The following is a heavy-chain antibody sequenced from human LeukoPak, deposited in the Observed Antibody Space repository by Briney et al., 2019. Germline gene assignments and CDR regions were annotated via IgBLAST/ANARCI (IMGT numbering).Heavy chain of an antibody. Sequence: SETLSPTCTVSGGSISTYYWTWIRQPPGKGLEWIGFINYSGSTNYNPSLKSRVTMSVDTSKDQFSLRLSSVTAADTAVYYCARRSSGWEGNYFDYWGQGALVTVSS. CDR2: INYSGST. J-gene: IGHJ4*02. D-gene: IGHD6-19*01. V-gene: IGHV4-59*01. CDR3: ARRSSGWEGNYFDY. CDR1: GGSISTYY.